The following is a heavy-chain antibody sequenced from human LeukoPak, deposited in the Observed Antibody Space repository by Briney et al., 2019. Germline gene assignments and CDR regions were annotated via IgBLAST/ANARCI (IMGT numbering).Heavy chain of an antibody. CDR2: ISSTSTYM. V-gene: IGHV3-21*01. Sequence: GGSLRLSCAASGFTFSSYSINWVRQAPGKGLEWVSSISSTSTYMYYADSVKGRFTISRDNAKNSLFLQMNSLRAEDTAVYYCAKNTFCSSSSCQTALDYWGQGTLVNVSS. CDR1: GFTFSSYS. D-gene: IGHD2-15*01. J-gene: IGHJ4*02. CDR3: AKNTFCSSSSCQTALDY.